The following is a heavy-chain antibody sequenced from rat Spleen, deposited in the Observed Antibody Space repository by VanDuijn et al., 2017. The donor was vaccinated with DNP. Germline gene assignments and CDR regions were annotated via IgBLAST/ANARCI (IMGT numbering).Heavy chain of an antibody. D-gene: IGHD4-1*01. CDR2: INEDSGTI. CDR1: GFNFNDYW. J-gene: IGHJ2*01. V-gene: IGHV4-2*01. Sequence: EVKLVESGGGLVQPGRSLKLSCAASGFNFNDYWMGWVRQAPGKGLEWIGEINEDSGTINYTPSLKDKFTISRDNAQNTLYLQMSKLGSEDSAIYYCSREGLRASDYWCQGVLVTVSS. CDR3: SREGLRASDY.